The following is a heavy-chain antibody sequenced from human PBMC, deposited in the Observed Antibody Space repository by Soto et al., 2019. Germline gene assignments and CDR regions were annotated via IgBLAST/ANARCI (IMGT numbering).Heavy chain of an antibody. D-gene: IGHD3-22*01. J-gene: IGHJ4*02. CDR3: ARDRTHYYDSSGYDY. Sequence: QVQLQESGPGLVKPSETLSLTCTVSGGSISSYYWSWIRQPAGKGLKWIGRSYTSGSTNYNPSLKIRVTMSVDTSKNQFSLKLSSVTAADTAVYYCARDRTHYYDSSGYDYWGQGTLVTVSS. V-gene: IGHV4-4*07. CDR1: GGSISSYY. CDR2: SYTSGST.